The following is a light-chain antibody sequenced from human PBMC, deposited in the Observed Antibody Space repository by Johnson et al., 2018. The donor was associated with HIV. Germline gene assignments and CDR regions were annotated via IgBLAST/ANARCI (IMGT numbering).Light chain of an antibody. CDR2: ENN. Sequence: QSVLTHPPSVSAAPGQKVTISCSGSSSNIGNNYVSWYQQFPGTAPKLLIYENNKRPSGIPDRFSGSKSGTSATLGITGLQTGDEADYYCETWDSSLSGYYVFGTGTKLTVL. V-gene: IGLV1-51*02. J-gene: IGLJ1*01. CDR3: ETWDSSLSGYYV. CDR1: SSNIGNNY.